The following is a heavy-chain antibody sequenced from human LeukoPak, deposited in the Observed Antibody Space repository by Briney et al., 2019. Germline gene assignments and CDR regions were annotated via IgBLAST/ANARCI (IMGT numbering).Heavy chain of an antibody. Sequence: SETLSLTCTVSGGSISSYYWSWIRQPPGKGLEWIGYIYYSGSTNYNPSLKSRVTISVDTSKNQFSLKLSSVTAADTAVYYCARAARAAGMWYYYYYMDVWGKGTTVTVSS. CDR1: GGSISSYY. J-gene: IGHJ6*03. CDR2: IYYSGST. V-gene: IGHV4-59*01. CDR3: ARAARAAGMWYYYYYMDV. D-gene: IGHD6-13*01.